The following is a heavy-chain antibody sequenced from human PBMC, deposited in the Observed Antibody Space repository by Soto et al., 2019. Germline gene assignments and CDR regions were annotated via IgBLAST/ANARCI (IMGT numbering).Heavy chain of an antibody. CDR1: GGTFGRYT. V-gene: IGHV1-69*08. D-gene: IGHD3-10*01. Sequence: QVQLVQSGAEVKKPGSSVKVSCKASGGTFGRYTLSWVRQAPGQGLEWMGWIIPILETANYARRFQGRLTSTADTSTGTAYMDLSGLKSDATGVYYCARGGKLGGDLDVWGKGTPVTVSS. J-gene: IGHJ6*04. CDR3: ARGGKLGGDLDV. CDR2: IIPILETA.